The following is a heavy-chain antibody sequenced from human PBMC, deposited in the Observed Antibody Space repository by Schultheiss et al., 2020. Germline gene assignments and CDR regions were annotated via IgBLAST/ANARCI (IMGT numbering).Heavy chain of an antibody. Sequence: GGSLRLSCAASGFTFSNAWMNWVRQAPGKGLEWVGRIKSKTDGGTTDYAAPVKGRITILRDDSKNTLSLQMNSLKTEDTAVYYCTTSRGNYYYGMDVWGQGTTVTVSS. CDR1: GFTFSNAW. CDR3: TTSRGNYYYGMDV. V-gene: IGHV3-15*07. J-gene: IGHJ6*02. CDR2: IKSKTDGGTT.